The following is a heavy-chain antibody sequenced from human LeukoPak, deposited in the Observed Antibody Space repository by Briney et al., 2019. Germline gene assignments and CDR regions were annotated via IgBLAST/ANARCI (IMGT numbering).Heavy chain of an antibody. CDR3: VKGSYSGYGLVDY. CDR2: ISSNGCST. J-gene: IGHJ4*02. Sequence: GGSLRLSCSASGFTFNSYSMHWVRQAPGKGLEYVSVISSNGCSTFYADSVKGRFTISRDNSKNTLYLQMSSLRAEDTAVYYCVKGSYSGYGLVDYWGQGTLVTVSS. V-gene: IGHV3-64D*09. D-gene: IGHD5-12*01. CDR1: GFTFNSYS.